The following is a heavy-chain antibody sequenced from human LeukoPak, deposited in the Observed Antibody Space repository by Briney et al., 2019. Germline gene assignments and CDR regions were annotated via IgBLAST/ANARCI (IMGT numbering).Heavy chain of an antibody. CDR3: ARRAARPRWFDP. J-gene: IGHJ5*02. CDR1: GGSISSSSYY. D-gene: IGHD6-6*01. Sequence: SETLSLTCTVSGGSISSSSYYWGWIRQPPGKGLEWIGEINHSGSTNYNPSLKSRVTISVDTSKNQFSLKLSSVTAADTAVYYCARRAARPRWFDPWGQGTLVTVSS. CDR2: INHSGST. V-gene: IGHV4-39*07.